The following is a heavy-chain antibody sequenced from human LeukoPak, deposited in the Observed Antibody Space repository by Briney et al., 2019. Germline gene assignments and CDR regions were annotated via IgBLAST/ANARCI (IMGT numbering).Heavy chain of an antibody. J-gene: IGHJ4*02. CDR1: GFTFSSYA. Sequence: PGRSLRLSCAASGFTFSSYAMHWVRQAPGKGLEWVAVISYDGSNKYYADSVKGRFTISRDNSKNTLYLQMNSLRAEDTAVYYCARDGLWFGESSYFDYWGQGTLVTVSS. D-gene: IGHD3-10*01. V-gene: IGHV3-30*04. CDR3: ARDGLWFGESSYFDY. CDR2: ISYDGSNK.